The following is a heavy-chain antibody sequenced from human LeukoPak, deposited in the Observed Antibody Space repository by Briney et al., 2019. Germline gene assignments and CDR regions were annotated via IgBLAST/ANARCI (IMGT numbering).Heavy chain of an antibody. CDR3: ARDRGVGAVDY. CDR2: MNPNSGNT. Sequence: ASLKVSCKASGYTFTSYDINWVRQAPGQGLEWMGWMNPNSGNTGYAQKFQGRVTITRNTSISTAYMELSSLRSEDTAVYYCARDRGVGAVDYWGQGTLVTVSS. D-gene: IGHD1-26*01. CDR1: GYTFTSYD. J-gene: IGHJ4*02. V-gene: IGHV1-8*03.